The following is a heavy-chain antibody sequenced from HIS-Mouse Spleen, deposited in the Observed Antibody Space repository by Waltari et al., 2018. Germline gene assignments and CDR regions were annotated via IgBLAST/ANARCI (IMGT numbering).Heavy chain of an antibody. CDR2: ISGSGGST. D-gene: IGHD2-15*01. CDR1: GFTFSRYA. Sequence: EVQLLESGGGLVQPGGSLRLFCAASGFTFSRYAITRFRRAPVTGPGWVSAISGSGGSTYYADSVKGRFTISRDNSKNTLYLQMNSLRAEDTAVYYCAKDQSLVVVVAAPSPNWFDPWGQGTLVTVSS. V-gene: IGHV3-23*01. CDR3: AKDQSLVVVVAAPSPNWFDP. J-gene: IGHJ5*02.